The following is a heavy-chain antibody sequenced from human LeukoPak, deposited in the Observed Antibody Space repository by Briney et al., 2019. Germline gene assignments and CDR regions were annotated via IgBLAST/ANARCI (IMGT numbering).Heavy chain of an antibody. CDR2: IRSSGRTI. J-gene: IGHJ4*02. V-gene: IGHV3-48*02. D-gene: IGHD6-19*01. CDR1: GFTFSSYA. Sequence: PGRSLRLSCAASGFTFSSYAMLWVRQAPGKGLEWVSHIRSSGRTIYYTDSVKGRFTISRDNAKNSLYLQMNSLRDEDTAAYYCATGRDSSGSYDYWGQGTLVTVSS. CDR3: ATGRDSSGSYDY.